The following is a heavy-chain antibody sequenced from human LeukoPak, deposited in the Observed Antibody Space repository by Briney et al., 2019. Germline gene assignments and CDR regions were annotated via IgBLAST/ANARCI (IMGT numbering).Heavy chain of an antibody. CDR2: SRDKAHSYTT. V-gene: IGHV3-72*01. J-gene: IGHJ4*02. D-gene: IGHD3-22*01. Sequence: PGGSLRLSCAASGFTFSDHYMDWVRQAPGKGLEWVGRSRDKAHSYTTEYAASVKGRFTISRDASKNSLSLQMNSLKTEDTAVYYCAKNFPDSGRYYFESWGQGALVTVSS. CDR1: GFTFSDHY. CDR3: AKNFPDSGRYYFES.